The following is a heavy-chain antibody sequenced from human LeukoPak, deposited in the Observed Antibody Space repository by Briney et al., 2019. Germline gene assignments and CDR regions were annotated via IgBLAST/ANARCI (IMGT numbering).Heavy chain of an antibody. CDR3: ALLAVASAFDY. Sequence: PGGSLRLSCAVSGFPFSFYAMNRGRQAPGKGLEWVSNIGSSGTTIYYADSVKGRFSISRDNAKSSLYLQMNSLRVEDTAVYYCALLAVASAFDYWGQGALVTVSS. D-gene: IGHD6-19*01. CDR1: GFPFSFYA. V-gene: IGHV3-48*03. J-gene: IGHJ4*02. CDR2: IGSSGTTI.